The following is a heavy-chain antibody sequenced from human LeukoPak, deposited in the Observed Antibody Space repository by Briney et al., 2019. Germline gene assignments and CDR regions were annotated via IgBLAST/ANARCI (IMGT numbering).Heavy chain of an antibody. Sequence: GGSLRLSCAASGFSFSTYSMTWVRQAPGKGLEWVSYISSSGSTIYYADSVKGRFTISRDNAKNSLYLQMNSLRAEDTAVYYCARDHEDDSYDYWGQGTLVTVSS. CDR3: ARDHEDDSYDY. CDR1: GFSFSTYS. CDR2: ISSSGSTI. V-gene: IGHV3-48*04. D-gene: IGHD3-22*01. J-gene: IGHJ4*02.